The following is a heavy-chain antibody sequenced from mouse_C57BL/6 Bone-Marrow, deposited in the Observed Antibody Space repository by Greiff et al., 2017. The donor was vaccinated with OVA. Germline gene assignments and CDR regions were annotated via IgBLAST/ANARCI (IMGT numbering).Heavy chain of an antibody. D-gene: IGHD1-1*01. CDR2: IYPGNSDT. CDR3: TRSYYYGSSSSYFDV. V-gene: IGHV1-5*01. J-gene: IGHJ1*03. CDR1: GYTFTSYW. Sequence: VQLQQSGTVLARPGASVKMSCKTSGYTFTSYWMHWVKQRPGKGLEWIGAIYPGNSDTSYNQKFKGKAKLTAVTSASTAYMELSRLTNEDSAVYYCTRSYYYGSSSSYFDVWGTGTTVTVSS.